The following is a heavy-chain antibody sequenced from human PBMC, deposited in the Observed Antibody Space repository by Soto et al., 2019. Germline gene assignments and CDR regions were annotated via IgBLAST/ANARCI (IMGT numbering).Heavy chain of an antibody. V-gene: IGHV1-69*06. CDR1: EAPLGSYP. J-gene: IGHJ5*02. Sequence: QVQLVQSGPGWKNPGPSVTVPAKAPEAPLGSYPFSWVRQAPGQSLGWVGGISPMFATANYAQKFQGRVTITADKSTSTAYMELSSLRSDDTAVYFCARSITMMLVRGGLDPWGQGTLVTVSS. CDR3: ARSITMMLVRGGLDP. D-gene: IGHD3-22*01. CDR2: ISPMFATA.